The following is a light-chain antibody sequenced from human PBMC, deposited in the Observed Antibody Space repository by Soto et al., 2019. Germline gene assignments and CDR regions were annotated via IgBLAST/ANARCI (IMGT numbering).Light chain of an antibody. CDR1: QRITT. CDR3: QQYNDWPT. CDR2: GSS. Sequence: IVMTQSPATLSLSPGERATLSCKASQRITTVAWYQQRPGQAPRLLIYGSSIRAPGIPARFSVSGYGTEFTLTISSLQSEDFAVYYCQQYNDWPTFGQGTKVEI. J-gene: IGKJ1*01. V-gene: IGKV3-15*01.